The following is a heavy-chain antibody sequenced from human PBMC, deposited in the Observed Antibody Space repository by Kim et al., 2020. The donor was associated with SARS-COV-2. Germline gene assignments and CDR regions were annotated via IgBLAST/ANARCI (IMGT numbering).Heavy chain of an antibody. D-gene: IGHD3-10*01. Sequence: YVDSVKGRFTMSRDNANNSLYLQVNSLRIEDTAIYYCAALDSVQVPGGIWGQGTLVTVSS. V-gene: IGHV3-48*03. J-gene: IGHJ4*02. CDR3: AALDSVQVPGGI.